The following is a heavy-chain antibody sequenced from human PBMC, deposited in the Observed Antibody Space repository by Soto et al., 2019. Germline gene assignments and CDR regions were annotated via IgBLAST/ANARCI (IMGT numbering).Heavy chain of an antibody. V-gene: IGHV1-2*02. Sequence: QVQLVQSGAEVRRPGASVRVSCKASGYIFSGFYIQWVRQAPGQGLEWLGWINPDNGVTNFAQKFQGRATLTRDSSTNTVYLELGSLKSDDTAVYFCARAYSGTYYFAYWGQVSRVTVSS. CDR1: GYIFSGFY. D-gene: IGHD1-26*01. CDR3: ARAYSGTYYFAY. CDR2: INPDNGVT. J-gene: IGHJ4*02.